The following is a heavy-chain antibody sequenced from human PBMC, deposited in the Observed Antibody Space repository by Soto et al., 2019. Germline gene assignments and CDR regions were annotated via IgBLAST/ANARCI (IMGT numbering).Heavy chain of an antibody. Sequence: QVQLVESGGGVVQPGRSLRLSCAASGFTFSSYGMHWVRQAPGKGLEWVAVISYDGSNKYYADSVKGRFTISRDNSKNTLYLQMNSLRAEDTAVYYCAKDRSYSSWILFYYYGMDVWGQGTTVTVSS. CDR2: ISYDGSNK. CDR3: AKDRSYSSWILFYYYGMDV. D-gene: IGHD6-6*01. CDR1: GFTFSSYG. V-gene: IGHV3-30*18. J-gene: IGHJ6*02.